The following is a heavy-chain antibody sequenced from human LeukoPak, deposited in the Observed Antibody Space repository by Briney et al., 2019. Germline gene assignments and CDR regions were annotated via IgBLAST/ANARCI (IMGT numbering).Heavy chain of an antibody. CDR3: ARDLEVRGGAAAGRPYYYYYAMDV. Sequence: PGGSLRLSCAASGFTVSSNYTSWVRQAPGKGLEWVSVVYRAGRTYYADSVKGRFTISRDNSKNTMCLQMNSLRAEDTAVYYCARDLEVRGGAAAGRPYYYYYAMDVWGQGTTVTVSS. V-gene: IGHV3-53*01. CDR2: VYRAGRT. J-gene: IGHJ6*02. CDR1: GFTVSSNY. D-gene: IGHD6-13*01.